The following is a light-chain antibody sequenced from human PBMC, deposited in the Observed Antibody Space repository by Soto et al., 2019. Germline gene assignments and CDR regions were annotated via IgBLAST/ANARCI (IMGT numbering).Light chain of an antibody. V-gene: IGLV2-14*01. J-gene: IGLJ1*01. CDR1: KNDVGFYDF. Sequence: QSVLTQPPSASGSPGQSVTISCTGTKNDVGFYDFVSWYQHHPGKAPKLMIYEVSNRPSGVSNRFSGSKSGNTASLTISGLQAEDEADYYCSSYTSSSTLYVFGTGTKVTVL. CDR2: EVS. CDR3: SSYTSSSTLYV.